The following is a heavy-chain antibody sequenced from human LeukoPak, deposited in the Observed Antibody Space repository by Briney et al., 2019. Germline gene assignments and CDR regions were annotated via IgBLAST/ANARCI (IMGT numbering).Heavy chain of an antibody. CDR3: ARARPYSSSWYLIY. J-gene: IGHJ4*02. Sequence: GGSLRLSCAASGFTFSSYGMHWVRKAPGKGLEWVAVIWYDGSNKYYADSVKGRFTISRDNSKNTLYLQMNSLRAEDTAVYYCARARPYSSSWYLIYWGQGTLVTVSS. D-gene: IGHD6-13*01. V-gene: IGHV3-33*01. CDR1: GFTFSSYG. CDR2: IWYDGSNK.